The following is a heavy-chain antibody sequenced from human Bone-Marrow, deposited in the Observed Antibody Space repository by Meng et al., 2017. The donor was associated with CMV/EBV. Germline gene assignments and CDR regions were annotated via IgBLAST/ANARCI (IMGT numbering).Heavy chain of an antibody. CDR2: INPNSGGT. Sequence: ASVKVSCKASGYTFTGYYMHWVRQAPGQGLEWMGWINPNSGGTNYAQKFQGRVTMTRGTSISTAYMELSRLRSDDTAVYYCARVRSVGLSSIAAAGIFDYWGQGTLVTVSS. CDR1: GYTFTGYY. V-gene: IGHV1-2*02. CDR3: ARVRSVGLSSIAAAGIFDY. J-gene: IGHJ4*02. D-gene: IGHD6-13*01.